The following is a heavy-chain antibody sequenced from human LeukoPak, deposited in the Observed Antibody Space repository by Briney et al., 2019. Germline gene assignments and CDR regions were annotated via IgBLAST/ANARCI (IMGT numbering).Heavy chain of an antibody. D-gene: IGHD2-2*01. Sequence: GGSLRLSCAASGFTFSSYWMHWVRHAPGKGPVWVSRINSDGSSTSYADSVRGRFTISRDNAKNTLYLQMNSLRAEDTAVYYCARRGVVPAFIPLYYYYYMDVWGKGTTVTVSS. CDR3: ARRGVVPAFIPLYYYYYMDV. CDR2: INSDGSST. V-gene: IGHV3-74*01. J-gene: IGHJ6*03. CDR1: GFTFSSYW.